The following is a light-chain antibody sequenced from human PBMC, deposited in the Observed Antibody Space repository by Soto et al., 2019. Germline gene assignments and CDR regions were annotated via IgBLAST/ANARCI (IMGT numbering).Light chain of an antibody. CDR1: RSISDW. V-gene: IGKV1-5*01. J-gene: IGKJ1*01. Sequence: DIQMTQSPSSLSASLADSVPLSWRASRSISDWLAWYQQKPGKAPELLIFDASNLKSVVSSIVRGSGSGTEFTLSISSLTPGYSESYYCQQYNSYSKTFGQGTKVDI. CDR2: DAS. CDR3: QQYNSYSKT.